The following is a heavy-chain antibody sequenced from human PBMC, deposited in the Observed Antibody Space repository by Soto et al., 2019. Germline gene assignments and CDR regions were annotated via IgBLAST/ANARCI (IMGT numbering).Heavy chain of an antibody. V-gene: IGHV3-33*01. CDR1: GFTFSSYG. J-gene: IGHJ4*02. Sequence: QVQLVESGGGVVQPGRSLRLSCAASGFTFSSYGMNWVRQAPGKGLEWVAVIWYDGSNKFYADSVKGRFTISRDNSKNTLYLQMNSLRAEDTAVYYCARSLSPFFDYWGQRTLVTVSS. CDR2: IWYDGSNK. D-gene: IGHD3-16*01. CDR3: ARSLSPFFDY.